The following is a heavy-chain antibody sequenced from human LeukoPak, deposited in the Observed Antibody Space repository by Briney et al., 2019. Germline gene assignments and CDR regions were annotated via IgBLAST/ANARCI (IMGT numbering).Heavy chain of an antibody. Sequence: GGSLRLSCPASGFTSSSSWMSWVRQAPGKGLEWVANIKPDGSAIYYVDSVTGRFTISRDNAKNSLYLQMNSLRAEDTAVYYCSEGNYFVYWGQGTLVTVSS. D-gene: IGHD3-10*01. CDR2: IKPDGSAI. CDR3: SEGNYFVY. J-gene: IGHJ4*02. CDR1: GFTSSSSW. V-gene: IGHV3-7*01.